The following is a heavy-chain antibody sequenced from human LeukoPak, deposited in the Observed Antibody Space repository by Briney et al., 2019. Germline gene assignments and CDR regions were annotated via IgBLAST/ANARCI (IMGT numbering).Heavy chain of an antibody. CDR3: ERDLERRRNWFDP. CDR1: GGTFSSYT. D-gene: IGHD1-1*01. J-gene: IGHJ5*02. V-gene: IGHV1-69*04. CDR2: IIPILGIA. Sequence: SVKVSCKASGGTFSSYTISWVRQAPGQGLEWMGRIIPILGIANYAQKFQGRVTITADKSTSTAYMELSSLRSEDTAVYYCERDLERRRNWFDPWGQGTLVTVSS.